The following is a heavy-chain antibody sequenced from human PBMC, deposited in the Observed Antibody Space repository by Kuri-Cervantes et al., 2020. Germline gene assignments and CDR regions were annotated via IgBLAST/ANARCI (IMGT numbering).Heavy chain of an antibody. CDR2: INPSGGST. CDR3: ASDYGGANPKDGFDP. D-gene: IGHD4-23*01. V-gene: IGHV1-46*01. Sequence: ASVQVSCKASGYTFTSYYMHWVRQAPGQGLEWMGIINPSGGSTSYAQKFQGRVTMTRDTSTSTVYMELSSLRSEDTAVYYCASDYGGANPKDGFDPWGQGTLVTVSS. CDR1: GYTFTSYY. J-gene: IGHJ5*02.